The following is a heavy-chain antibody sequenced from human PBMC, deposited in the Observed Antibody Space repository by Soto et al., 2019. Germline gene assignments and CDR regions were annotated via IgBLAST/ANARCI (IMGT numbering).Heavy chain of an antibody. CDR1: GGSISSYY. V-gene: IGHV4-59*01. CDR2: IYYSGST. J-gene: IGHJ4*02. CDR3: ARERYCSGGSCYPDY. Sequence: LSLTCTVSGGSISSYYWSWIRQPPGKGLEWIGYIYYSGSTNYNPSLKSRVTISVDTSKNQFSLKLRPVTAADTAVYYCARERYCSGGSCYPDYWGQGTLLTVSS. D-gene: IGHD2-15*01.